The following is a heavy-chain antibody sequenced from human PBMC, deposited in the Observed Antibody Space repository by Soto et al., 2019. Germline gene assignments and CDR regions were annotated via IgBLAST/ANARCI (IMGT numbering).Heavy chain of an antibody. CDR2: IYYSGSA. CDR3: AGEGYSYGSGSVYYGMDV. Sequence: SETLSLTCNVSGGSINDYYWTWIRQPPRKGLEWIGYIYYSGSAYYNPSLKSRVTISVDTSKNQFSLKLSSVTAADTAVYYCAGEGYSYGSGSVYYGMDVWGQGTTVTVSS. J-gene: IGHJ6*02. CDR1: GGSINDYY. D-gene: IGHD3-10*01. V-gene: IGHV4-59*01.